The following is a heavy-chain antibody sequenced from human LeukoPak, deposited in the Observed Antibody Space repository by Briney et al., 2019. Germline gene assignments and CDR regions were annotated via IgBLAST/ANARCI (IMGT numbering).Heavy chain of an antibody. D-gene: IGHD3-10*01. Sequence: SETLSLTCAVYGGSFSGYYCSRIRQPPGKGLEWIGEINHSGSTNYNPSLKSRVTISVDTSKNQFSLKLSSVTAADTAVYYCARGREKVRSDYWGQGTLVTVSS. CDR1: GGSFSGYY. V-gene: IGHV4-34*01. CDR3: ARGREKVRSDY. J-gene: IGHJ4*02. CDR2: INHSGST.